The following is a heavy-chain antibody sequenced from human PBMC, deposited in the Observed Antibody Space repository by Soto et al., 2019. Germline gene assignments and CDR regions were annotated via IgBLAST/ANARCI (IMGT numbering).Heavy chain of an antibody. D-gene: IGHD2-2*01. J-gene: IGHJ3*02. CDR3: ARDDDIVVVPTGAFDI. CDR1: GFTFSDYY. Sequence: QVQLVESGGGLVKPGGALSLSCAASGFTFSDYYMSWSRQAPGKGLEWVSYISSSGSTIYYADSVKRRFTISRDNAKNSLYLQMNSLRAEDTAVYYCARDDDIVVVPTGAFDIWVQGTMVTVSS. V-gene: IGHV3-11*01. CDR2: ISSSGSTI.